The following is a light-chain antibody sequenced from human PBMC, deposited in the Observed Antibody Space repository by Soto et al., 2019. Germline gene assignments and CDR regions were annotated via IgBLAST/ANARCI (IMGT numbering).Light chain of an antibody. V-gene: IGLV2-14*01. J-gene: IGLJ1*01. CDR1: SSDVGAHNY. CDR2: DVS. CDR3: TSFTKSITFV. Sequence: QSALTQPASVSGSPGQSITISCTGTSSDVGAHNYVSWYQQHPGKAPKLTIYDVSHRPSGVSNRFSGSKSGNTASLTISGLQAEDEADYYCTSFTKSITFVFGTGTKLTVL.